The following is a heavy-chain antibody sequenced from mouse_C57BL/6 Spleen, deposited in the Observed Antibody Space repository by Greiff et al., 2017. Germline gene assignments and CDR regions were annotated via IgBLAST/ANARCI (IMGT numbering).Heavy chain of an antibody. J-gene: IGHJ4*01. CDR1: GFTFSDYG. CDR2: ISSGSSTI. CDR3: ARVLLYYAMDY. V-gene: IGHV5-17*01. Sequence: EVHLVESGGGLVKPGGSLKLSCAASGFTFSDYGMHWVRQAPEKGLEWVAYISSGSSTIYYADTVKGRFTISRDNAKNTLFLQMTSLRSEDTAMYYCARVLLYYAMDYWGQGTSVTVSS.